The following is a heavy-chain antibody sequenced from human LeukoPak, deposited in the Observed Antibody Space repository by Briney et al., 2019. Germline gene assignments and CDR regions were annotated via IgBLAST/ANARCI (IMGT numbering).Heavy chain of an antibody. Sequence: GGSLRLSCAVSGLTFSSYWMSWVRQAPGKGLGWVANIKEDGGEIHFVDSMKGRFTISRDNAKNSLYLQMNSLRGDDTAVYYCARSGYSHSWDYWGQGTLVIVSS. CDR1: GLTFSSYW. J-gene: IGHJ4*02. V-gene: IGHV3-7*03. CDR3: ARSGYSHSWDY. CDR2: IKEDGGEI. D-gene: IGHD1-26*01.